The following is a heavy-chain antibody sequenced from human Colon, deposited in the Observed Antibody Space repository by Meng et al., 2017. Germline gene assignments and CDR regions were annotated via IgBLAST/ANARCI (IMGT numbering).Heavy chain of an antibody. CDR1: GGSVSSASYY. Sequence: GDLPGSGPGLGRPSETLSLPCNVVGGSVSSASYYWSWIRQPPGKGLEWIGLIHYSGSRNYNPSLKSRVTMSVDTSKNQVSLRLTSVTAADTAVYYCARFYGSGTFEVHDYWGQGTLVTVSS. CDR2: IHYSGSR. J-gene: IGHJ4*02. V-gene: IGHV4-61*01. CDR3: ARFYGSGTFEVHDY. D-gene: IGHD3-10*01.